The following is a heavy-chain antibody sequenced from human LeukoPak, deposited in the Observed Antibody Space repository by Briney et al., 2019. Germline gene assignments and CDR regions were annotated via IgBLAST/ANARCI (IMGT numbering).Heavy chain of an antibody. V-gene: IGHV3-30*18. CDR1: VFTFSSYG. Sequence: AGGSLTLSCAAPVFTFSSYGMHWVRQAPGKGLEWVAVISYDGSDKYYADSVKGRFTISRDNSKNTLYLQMNSLTAEDTAVYYCANVWRYTSGWYGYYYYGMDVWGQGTTVTVSS. J-gene: IGHJ6*02. D-gene: IGHD6-19*01. CDR2: ISYDGSDK. CDR3: ANVWRYTSGWYGYYYYGMDV.